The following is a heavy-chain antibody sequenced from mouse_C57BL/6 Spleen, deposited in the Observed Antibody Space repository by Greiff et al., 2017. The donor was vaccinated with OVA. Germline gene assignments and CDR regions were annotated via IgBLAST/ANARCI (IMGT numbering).Heavy chain of an antibody. CDR3: ARTYYYGYWYFDV. D-gene: IGHD1-1*01. CDR1: GFTFSSYT. V-gene: IGHV5-9*01. Sequence: EVKLMESGGGLVKPGGSLKLSCAASGFTFSSYTMSWVRQTPEKRLEWVATISGGGGNTYYPDSVKGRFTISRDNAKNTLYLQMSSLRSEDTALYYCARTYYYGYWYFDVWGTGTTVTVSS. CDR2: ISGGGGNT. J-gene: IGHJ1*03.